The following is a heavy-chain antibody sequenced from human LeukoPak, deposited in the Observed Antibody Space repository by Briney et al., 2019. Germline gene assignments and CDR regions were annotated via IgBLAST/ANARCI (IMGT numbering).Heavy chain of an antibody. J-gene: IGHJ3*02. CDR3: ARGEATDGGLDAFDI. D-gene: IGHD3-16*01. CDR1: GYTFTGYY. V-gene: IGHV1-2*04. Sequence: ASVKVSCKASGYTFTGYYMHWVRQAPGQGLEWMGWINPNSGGTNYAQKFQGWVTMTRDTSISTAYMELSRLRSDDTAVYYCARGEATDGGLDAFDIWGQGTMVTVSS. CDR2: INPNSGGT.